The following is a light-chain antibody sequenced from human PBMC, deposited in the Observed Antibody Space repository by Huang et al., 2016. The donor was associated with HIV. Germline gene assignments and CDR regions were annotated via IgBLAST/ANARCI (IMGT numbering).Light chain of an antibody. V-gene: IGKV1-5*03. CDR3: QQYNTYLYT. CDR2: RAS. Sequence: DIQMTQSPSTLSASVGDRVTITCRASQDINTWLAWDQQKPGKSPDLLIYRASSLHFGVPSRFTVSGSGTEFTLTITSLQPDDLGTYYCQQYNTYLYTFGQGTKLEI. CDR1: QDINTW. J-gene: IGKJ2*01.